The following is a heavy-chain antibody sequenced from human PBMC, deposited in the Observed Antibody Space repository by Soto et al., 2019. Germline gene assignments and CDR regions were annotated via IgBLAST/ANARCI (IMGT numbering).Heavy chain of an antibody. CDR1: GASISSYY. D-gene: IGHD3-3*01. CDR2: IYYSGST. Sequence: SETLSLTCTVSGASISSYYWSWIRQPPGKGLEWIGYIYYSGSTNYNPSLKRRVTISVDTSKNQFSLRLSSVTAADTAIYYCATRITVFGLLIPPFDPWGQGTQVTVS. V-gene: IGHV4-59*01. J-gene: IGHJ5*02. CDR3: ATRITVFGLLIPPFDP.